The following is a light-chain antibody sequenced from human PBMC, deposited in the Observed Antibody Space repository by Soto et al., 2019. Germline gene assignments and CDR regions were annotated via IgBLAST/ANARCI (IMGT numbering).Light chain of an antibody. V-gene: IGLV2-23*01. Sequence: QSALTQPASVSGSPGQSITISCTGSNSDVGSYNLVSWYQQHPGKAPKLMIYEGSKRPSGISNRFSASKSGNTASLTISGLQAEDEADYYCCSYAGYSTLVFGGGTQLTVL. J-gene: IGLJ2*01. CDR1: NSDVGSYNL. CDR3: CSYAGYSTLV. CDR2: EGS.